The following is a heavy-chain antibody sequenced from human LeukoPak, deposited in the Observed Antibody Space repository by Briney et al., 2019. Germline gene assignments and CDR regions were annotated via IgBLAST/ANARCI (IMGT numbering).Heavy chain of an antibody. CDR3: ARGYSSSWYYNWFDP. CDR1: GYSISSGYY. D-gene: IGHD6-13*01. CDR2: IYHSGST. V-gene: IGHV4-38-2*02. Sequence: PSETLSLTCTVSGYSISSGYYWGWIRQPPGKGLEWIGNIYHSGSTYYNPSLKSRVAISVDTSKNQFSLKLSSVTAADTAVYHCARGYSSSWYYNWFDPWGQGTLVTVSS. J-gene: IGHJ5*02.